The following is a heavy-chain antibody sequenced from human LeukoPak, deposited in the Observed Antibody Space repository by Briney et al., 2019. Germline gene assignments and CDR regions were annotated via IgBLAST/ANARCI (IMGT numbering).Heavy chain of an antibody. D-gene: IGHD2-2*01. V-gene: IGHV4-61*02. CDR1: GGSISSGSYY. CDR3: ARAACSSTSCYGDYYYYMDV. Sequence: SQTPSLTCTVSGGSISSGSYYWSWIRQPAGKGLEWIGRIYTSGSTNYNPSLKSRVTISVDTSKNQFSLKLSSVTAADTAVYYCARAACSSTSCYGDYYYYMDVWGKGTTVTVSS. J-gene: IGHJ6*03. CDR2: IYTSGST.